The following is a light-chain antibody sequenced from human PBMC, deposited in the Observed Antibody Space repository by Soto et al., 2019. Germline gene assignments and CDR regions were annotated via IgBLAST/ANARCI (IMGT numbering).Light chain of an antibody. CDR3: QQYNNWPPWT. CDR2: GAS. J-gene: IGKJ1*01. CDR1: QSVSSSY. Sequence: EIVWTQSPGTLSLSAGERATLSCRASQSVSSSYLAWYQQKPGQAPRLLIYGASTRATGIPARFSGSGSGTEFTLTISSLQSEDFAVYYCQQYNNWPPWTFGQGTKVDIK. V-gene: IGKV3-15*01.